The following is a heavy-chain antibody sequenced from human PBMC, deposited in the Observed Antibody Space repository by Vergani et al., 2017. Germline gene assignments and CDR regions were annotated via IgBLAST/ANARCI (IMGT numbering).Heavy chain of an antibody. CDR2: VEDSGYF. CDR3: ARSIVSRNPPDYFAS. V-gene: IGHV4-59*01. D-gene: IGHD1-14*01. J-gene: IGHJ4*02. Sequence: QVQLQESGPGLVRPSETLSLTCTVSGGSLSGYYWNWIRQTPGEGLEWIGYVEDSGYFNYNPSLKTRVSMSSDTSNNQFSLMLISVTVADTAVYYCARSIVSRNPPDYFASWGQGTLVTVSS. CDR1: GGSLSGYY.